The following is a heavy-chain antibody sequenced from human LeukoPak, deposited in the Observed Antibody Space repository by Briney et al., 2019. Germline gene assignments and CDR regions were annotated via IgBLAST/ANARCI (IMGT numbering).Heavy chain of an antibody. V-gene: IGHV6-1*01. Sequence: SPTLSLTFAISGDSVSINSAAWNWIRQSPSRGLEWLGRTYYRSKWYNDYAVSVKSRITINPDTSKNQFSLQLNSVTPEDTAVYYCARGPLGLAAAPDAFDIWGQGTMVTVSS. D-gene: IGHD6-19*01. J-gene: IGHJ3*02. CDR1: GDSVSINSAA. CDR2: TYYRSKWYN. CDR3: ARGPLGLAAAPDAFDI.